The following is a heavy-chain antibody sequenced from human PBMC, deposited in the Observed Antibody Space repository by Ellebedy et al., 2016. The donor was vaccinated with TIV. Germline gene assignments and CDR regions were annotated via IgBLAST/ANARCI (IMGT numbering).Heavy chain of an antibody. CDR2: INPSGGST. CDR3: ARLALDYDFWSGYDYYYYYYGMDV. D-gene: IGHD3-3*01. Sequence: ASVKVSCXASGYTFTSYYMHWVRQAPGQGLEWMGLINPSGGSTSYAQKFQGRVTMTRDTSTSTVYMELSSLRSEDTAVYYCARLALDYDFWSGYDYYYYYYGMDVWGQGTTVTVSS. CDR1: GYTFTSYY. V-gene: IGHV1-46*01. J-gene: IGHJ6*02.